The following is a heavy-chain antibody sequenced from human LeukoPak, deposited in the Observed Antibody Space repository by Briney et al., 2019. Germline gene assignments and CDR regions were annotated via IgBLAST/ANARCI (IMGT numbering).Heavy chain of an antibody. V-gene: IGHV3-30*04. J-gene: IGHJ5*02. CDR1: GFTFSNYA. CDR3: ARHSSRWYDGGINWFDP. CDR2: ISYDGNTK. Sequence: GGSLRLSCAASGFTFSNYAMHWVRQAPDKGLEWVAIISYDGNTKYYVDSVKGRFTISRDNSKNTLYLQMNSLRAEDTAVYYCARHSSRWYDGGINWFDPWGQGTLSPSPQ. D-gene: IGHD6-19*01.